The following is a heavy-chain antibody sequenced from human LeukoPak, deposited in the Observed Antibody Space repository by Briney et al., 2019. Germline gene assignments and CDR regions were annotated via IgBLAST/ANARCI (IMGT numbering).Heavy chain of an antibody. CDR1: GYTFTGYY. V-gene: IGHV1-2*02. CDR2: INPNSGGA. Sequence: ASVKVSCKASGYTFTGYYIHRVRQAPGQGLEWMGWINPNSGGANYAQKFQGSITMTRDTSISTAYMELSRLRSDDTAVYYCARGTTIFGVAPPDYWGQGTLVTVSS. J-gene: IGHJ4*02. D-gene: IGHD3-3*01. CDR3: ARGTTIFGVAPPDY.